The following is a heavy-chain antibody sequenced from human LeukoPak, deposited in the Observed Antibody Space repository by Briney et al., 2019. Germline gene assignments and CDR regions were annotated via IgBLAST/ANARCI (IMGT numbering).Heavy chain of an antibody. CDR2: IKSKTDGGTT. D-gene: IGHD3-10*01. CDR3: TTGSYYGSGSIDY. J-gene: IGHJ4*02. CDR1: GFTFSSYA. V-gene: IGHV3-15*01. Sequence: GGSLRLSCTASGFTFSSYAMSWVRQAPGKGLEWVGRIKSKTDGGTTDYAAPVKGRFTISRDDSKNTLYLQMNSLKTEDTAVYYCTTGSYYGSGSIDYWGQGTLVTVSS.